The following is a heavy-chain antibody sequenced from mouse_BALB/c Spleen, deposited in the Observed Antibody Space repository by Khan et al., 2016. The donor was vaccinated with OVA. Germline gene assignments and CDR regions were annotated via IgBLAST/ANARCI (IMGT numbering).Heavy chain of an antibody. CDR2: INPSNGYT. CDR3: VRDGAYHRNDGWFAY. Sequence: QVQLQQSGAELARPGASVKMSCKASGYTFTSYTIHWIKLRPGQGLEWIGYINPSNGYTNYNQKFTDKSTLTADKSSTTAYMELSSLTSDDSALYNGVRDGAYHRNDGWFAYWGQGTLVTVSA. J-gene: IGHJ3*01. V-gene: IGHV1-4*01. CDR1: GYTFTSYT. D-gene: IGHD2-14*01.